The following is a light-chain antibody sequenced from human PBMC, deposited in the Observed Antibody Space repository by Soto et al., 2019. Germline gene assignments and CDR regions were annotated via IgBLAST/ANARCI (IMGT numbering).Light chain of an antibody. CDR2: LNSDGSH. CDR1: SGHSSYA. V-gene: IGLV4-69*01. Sequence: QLVLTQPPSASASLGASVKLTCTLSSGHSSYAIAWHQQQPEKGPQYLMKLNSDGSHSKGDGIPDRFSGSSSGAERYLTISSLQSEDEADYYCQTWGTGIRVFGGGTKLTVL. CDR3: QTWGTGIRV. J-gene: IGLJ3*02.